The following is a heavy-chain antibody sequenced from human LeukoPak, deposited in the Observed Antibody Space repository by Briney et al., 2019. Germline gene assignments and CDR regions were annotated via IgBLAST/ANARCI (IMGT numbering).Heavy chain of an antibody. CDR2: SSSGSSTI. CDR1: GFTFSSYA. Sequence: GGSLRLSCAASGFTFSSYAMNWVRQAPEKGLEWVSYSSSGSSTIYYADSVKGRFTISRDNAKDSLFLQMNSLRAEDTAVYYCARGEQDMATMSIDYWGQGTLVTVSS. D-gene: IGHD5-24*01. CDR3: ARGEQDMATMSIDY. V-gene: IGHV3-48*01. J-gene: IGHJ4*02.